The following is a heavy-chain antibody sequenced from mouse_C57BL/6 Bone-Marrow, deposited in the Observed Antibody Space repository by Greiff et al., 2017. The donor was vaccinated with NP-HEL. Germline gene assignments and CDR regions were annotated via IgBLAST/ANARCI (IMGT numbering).Heavy chain of an antibody. V-gene: IGHV5-6*01. CDR3: ARHRNWAWFAY. CDR1: GFTFSSYG. Sequence: EVMLVESGGDLVKPGGSLKLSCAASGFTFSSYGMSWVRQTPDQRLEWVATISSGGSYTYYPDSVKGRFTISRDKAKSTLYLQMSSLKSEDTAVYYCARHRNWAWFAYWGQGTLVTVSA. CDR2: ISSGGSYT. D-gene: IGHD4-1*01. J-gene: IGHJ3*01.